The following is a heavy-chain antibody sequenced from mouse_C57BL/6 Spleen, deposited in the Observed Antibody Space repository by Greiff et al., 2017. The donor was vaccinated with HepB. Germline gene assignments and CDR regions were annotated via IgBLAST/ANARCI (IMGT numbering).Heavy chain of an antibody. D-gene: IGHD2-4*01. CDR1: GYTFTDYY. Sequence: EVQLQQSGPELVKPGASVKISCKASGYTFTDYYMNWVKQSHGKSLEWIGDINPNNGGTSYNQKFKSKATLTVDKSSSTAYMGLRSLTSEDSAVYYCARGGYDYDWCAYWGQRTLVTVSA. CDR2: INPNNGGT. J-gene: IGHJ3*01. CDR3: ARGGYDYDWCAY. V-gene: IGHV1-26*01.